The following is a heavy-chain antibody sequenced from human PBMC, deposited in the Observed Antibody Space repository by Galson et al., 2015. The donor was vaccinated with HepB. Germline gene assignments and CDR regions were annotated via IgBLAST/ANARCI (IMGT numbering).Heavy chain of an antibody. CDR1: GFTFSDYY. V-gene: IGHV3-11*01. CDR2: ISSSGSTI. D-gene: IGHD3-22*01. Sequence: SLRLSCAASGFTFSDYYMSWIRQAPGKGLEWVSYISSSGSTIYYADSVKGRFTISRDNAKNSLYLQMNSLRAEDTAVYYCARDQAYYYDSSGSSGDWFDPWGQGTLVTVSS. J-gene: IGHJ5*02. CDR3: ARDQAYYYDSSGSSGDWFDP.